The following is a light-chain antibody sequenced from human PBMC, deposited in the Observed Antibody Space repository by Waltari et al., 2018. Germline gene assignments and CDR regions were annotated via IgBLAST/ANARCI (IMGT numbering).Light chain of an antibody. J-gene: IGLJ1*01. CDR1: RSDVGAYDF. Sequence: HSALTQPASVSGSPGQSITISCTGTRSDVGAYDFVSWYRQHPDKVPILIIFDVTERPSGISARFSGSKSGNTASLTISGLQADDEADYYCAAYTSSSNFVFGSGTTVTV. CDR3: AAYTSSSNFV. CDR2: DVT. V-gene: IGLV2-14*03.